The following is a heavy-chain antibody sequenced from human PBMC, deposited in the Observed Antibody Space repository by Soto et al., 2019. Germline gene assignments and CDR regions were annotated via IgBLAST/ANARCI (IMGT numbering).Heavy chain of an antibody. Sequence: ASVKVSCKASGYTFTSYYMHWVRQAPGQGLEWMGIINPSGGSTSYAQKFQGRVTMTRDTSTSTVYMELSSLRSEDTAVYYCARGPIVVGATRGIFDYWGQGRLGTVAS. V-gene: IGHV1-46*01. D-gene: IGHD1-26*01. CDR3: ARGPIVVGATRGIFDY. CDR2: INPSGGST. CDR1: GYTFTSYY. J-gene: IGHJ4*02.